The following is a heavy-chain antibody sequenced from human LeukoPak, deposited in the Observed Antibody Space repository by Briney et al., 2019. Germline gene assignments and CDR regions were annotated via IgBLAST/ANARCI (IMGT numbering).Heavy chain of an antibody. CDR1: GGSISSSSYY. CDR2: IYYSGST. Sequence: PAETLSLTCTVSGGSISSSSYYWGWIRQPPGKGLEWIGSIYYSGSTYYNPSLNSRVTISVDTSKNQFSLKLSSVTAADTAVYYCARHEITSYAGDYCGQRALFSASS. CDR3: ARHEITSYAGDY. V-gene: IGHV4-39*01. J-gene: IGHJ4*02. D-gene: IGHD3-16*01.